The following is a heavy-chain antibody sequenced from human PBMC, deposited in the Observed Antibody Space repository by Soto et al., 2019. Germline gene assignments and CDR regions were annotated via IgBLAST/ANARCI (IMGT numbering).Heavy chain of an antibody. CDR3: ARDRSDYGDYDARYFQH. J-gene: IGHJ1*01. V-gene: IGHV1-18*01. CDR2: ISAYNGNT. CDR1: GYTFTSYG. D-gene: IGHD4-17*01. Sequence: QVQLVQSGAEVKKPGASVKVSCKASGYTFTSYGITWVRQAPGQGLEWMGWISAYNGNTNYAQKLQGRVTMTTDTSTSTAYMELRSLRSDDTAVYYCARDRSDYGDYDARYFQHWGQGTLVTVSA.